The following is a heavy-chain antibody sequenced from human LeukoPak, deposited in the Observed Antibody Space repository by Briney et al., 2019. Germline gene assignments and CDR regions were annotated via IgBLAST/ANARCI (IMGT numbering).Heavy chain of an antibody. CDR1: GYIFNAHY. Sequence: ASVKVSCKASGYIFNAHYMQWERQAPGLWLELMGLINPSGSSTLYAQTFQGRVTMTRDTSTNTDYMELSSLRSEDTAVYYCARDNSYSDSSWWFDPWGQGTLVTVSS. D-gene: IGHD1-26*01. V-gene: IGHV1-46*02. CDR3: ARDNSYSDSSWWFDP. CDR2: INPSGSST. J-gene: IGHJ5*02.